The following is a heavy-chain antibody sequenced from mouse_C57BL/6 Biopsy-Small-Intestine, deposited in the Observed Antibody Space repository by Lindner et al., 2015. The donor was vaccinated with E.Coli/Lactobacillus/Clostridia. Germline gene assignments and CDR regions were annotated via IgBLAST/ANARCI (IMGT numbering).Heavy chain of an antibody. D-gene: IGHD1-1*01. CDR2: INPSSGYT. J-gene: IGHJ1*01. V-gene: IGHV1-4*01. Sequence: VQLQESGTELARPGTSVKMSCKASGYTFTIYTIHWVKQRPGQGLEWIGYINPSSGYTKYNEKFRDKATLTADKSSNTASMQLSSLTSEDSAVYYCVRGSLITTVVISRYFDVWGSGTTVTVSS. CDR1: GYTFTIYT. CDR3: VRGSLITTVVISRYFDV.